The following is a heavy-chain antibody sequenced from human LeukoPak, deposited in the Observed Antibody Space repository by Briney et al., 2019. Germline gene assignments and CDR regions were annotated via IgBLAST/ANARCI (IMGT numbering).Heavy chain of an antibody. CDR3: ARHEAGGSASYCPFDH. CDR1: GYSFTTYC. Sequence: GESLKISCKGSGYSFTTYCIDWVRQMPGKGLAWMGIIYPSDSLTRYSPSFQGQVTLPADKSINTAYLQWSSLKASDTAMYYCARHEAGGSASYCPFDHWGQGTLVTVSS. V-gene: IGHV5-51*01. J-gene: IGHJ4*02. D-gene: IGHD1-26*01. CDR2: IYPSDSLT.